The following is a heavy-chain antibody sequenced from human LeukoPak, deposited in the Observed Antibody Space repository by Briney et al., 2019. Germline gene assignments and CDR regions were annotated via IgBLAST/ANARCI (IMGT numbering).Heavy chain of an antibody. Sequence: GGSLRLSCAASGLTFSSYSMNWVRQAPGKGLEWVSYISSSSSTIYYADSVKGRFTISRDNAKNSLYLQMNSLRDEDTAVYYCARGRAGPAAIAIDAFDIWGQGTMVTVSS. V-gene: IGHV3-48*02. CDR2: ISSSSSTI. CDR1: GLTFSSYS. CDR3: ARGRAGPAAIAIDAFDI. D-gene: IGHD2-2*02. J-gene: IGHJ3*02.